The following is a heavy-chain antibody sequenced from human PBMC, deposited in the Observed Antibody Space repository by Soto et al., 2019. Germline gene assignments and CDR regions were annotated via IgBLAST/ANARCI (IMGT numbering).Heavy chain of an antibody. Sequence: GGSLRLSCAASGFTFSSYWMHWVRQAPGKGLVWVSRINSDGSSTSYADSVKGRFTISRDNAKNTLYLQMNSLRAEDTAVYYCARDTSTVAGPYYYYYGMDVWGQGTTVTVSS. J-gene: IGHJ6*02. V-gene: IGHV3-74*01. CDR2: INSDGSST. D-gene: IGHD6-19*01. CDR3: ARDTSTVAGPYYYYYGMDV. CDR1: GFTFSSYW.